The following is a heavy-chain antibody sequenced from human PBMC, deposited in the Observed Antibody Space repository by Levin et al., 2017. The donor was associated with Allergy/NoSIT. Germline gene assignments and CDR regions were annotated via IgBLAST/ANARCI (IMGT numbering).Heavy chain of an antibody. Sequence: MASETLSLTCTVSGGSISSYYWSWIRQPPGKGLEWIGYIYYSGSTNYNPSLKSRVTISVDTSKNQFSLKLSSVTAADTAVYYCARLAGGWGGGYWYFDRWGRGTLVTVSS. CDR1: GGSISSYY. CDR2: IYYSGST. D-gene: IGHD6-19*01. CDR3: ARLAGGWGGGYWYFDR. V-gene: IGHV4-59*08. J-gene: IGHJ2*01.